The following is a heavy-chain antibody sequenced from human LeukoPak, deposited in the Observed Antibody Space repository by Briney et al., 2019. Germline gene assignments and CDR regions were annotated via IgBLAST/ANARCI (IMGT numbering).Heavy chain of an antibody. CDR1: GGTFSSYA. J-gene: IGHJ3*02. CDR2: IIPIFGTA. CDR3: ARDGYGGDHDAFDI. V-gene: IGHV1-69*01. D-gene: IGHD4-23*01. Sequence: GASVKVSCKASGGTFSSYAISWVRQAPGQGLEWMGGIIPIFGTANYAQKFQGRVTITADESTSTAYMELSSLRSEDTAVYYCARDGYGGDHDAFDIWGQGTMVTVSS.